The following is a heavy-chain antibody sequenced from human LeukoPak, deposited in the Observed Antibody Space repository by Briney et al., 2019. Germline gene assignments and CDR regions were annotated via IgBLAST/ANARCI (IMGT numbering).Heavy chain of an antibody. CDR2: ISGDGGST. CDR3: AKVFGGELFGFDY. Sequence: PGGSMRLSCAASGFTFDDYAMHWVRHAPGKGLEWVSLISGDGGSTYYADSVKGRFTISRDNSKNSLYLQMNSLRTEDTALYYCAKVFGGELFGFDYWGQGTLVTVSS. J-gene: IGHJ4*02. CDR1: GFTFDDYA. V-gene: IGHV3-43*02. D-gene: IGHD3-10*01.